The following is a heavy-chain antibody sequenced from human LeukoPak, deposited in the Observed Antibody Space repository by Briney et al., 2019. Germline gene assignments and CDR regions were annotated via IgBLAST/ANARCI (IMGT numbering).Heavy chain of an antibody. J-gene: IGHJ3*01. Sequence: GGSLRLSCTASGFTVRSNYMSWVRQSPRKGLEWVSIMYSGGSTDYADSVKGRFIISRDHSKNTLYLQMNSLRAEDTAVYYCARDRYCSGGSCYGDAFDLWGQGTMVAVSS. CDR2: MYSGGST. V-gene: IGHV3-53*01. D-gene: IGHD2-15*01. CDR3: ARDRYCSGGSCYGDAFDL. CDR1: GFTVRSNY.